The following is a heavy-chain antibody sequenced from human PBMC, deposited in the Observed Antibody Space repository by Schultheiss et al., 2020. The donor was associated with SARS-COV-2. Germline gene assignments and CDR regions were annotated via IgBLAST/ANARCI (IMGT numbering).Heavy chain of an antibody. D-gene: IGHD2-15*01. J-gene: IGHJ6*02. CDR3: ARGKGHCSEGDCSYYYYGMDD. CDR1: GYTFTGYY. Sequence: ASVKVSCKASGYTFTGYYMHWVRQAPGQGLEWMGWINPNSGGTNYAQKFQGWVTMTKNTSISTAYMELSSLRSEDTAVYYCARGKGHCSEGDCSYYYYGMDDWGQGTTVTVSS. CDR2: INPNSGGT. V-gene: IGHV1-2*04.